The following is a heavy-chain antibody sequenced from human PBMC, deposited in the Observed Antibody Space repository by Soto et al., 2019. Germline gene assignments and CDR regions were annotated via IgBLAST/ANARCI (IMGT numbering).Heavy chain of an antibody. V-gene: IGHV3-30-3*01. CDR1: VFTFISYA. J-gene: IGHJ4*02. Sequence: GWSLRLACASSVFTFISYAMQWVRQAPGKGLEWVAVISYDGSNKYYADSVKGRFTISRDNSKNTLYLQMNSLRAEDTAVYYCARGLLWFGEQLRPFDYWGQGTLVTVSS. CDR3: ARGLLWFGEQLRPFDY. D-gene: IGHD3-10*01. CDR2: ISYDGSNK.